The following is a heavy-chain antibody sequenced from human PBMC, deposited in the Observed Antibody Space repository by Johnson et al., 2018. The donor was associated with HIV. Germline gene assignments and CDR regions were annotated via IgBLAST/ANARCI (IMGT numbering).Heavy chain of an antibody. CDR2: ISGDGSST. CDR1: GFTISTFW. CDR3: ARAQLLADDAFNN. V-gene: IGHV3-74*02. J-gene: IGHJ3*02. D-gene: IGHD6-6*01. Sequence: VQLVESGGALVQPGGSLRLSCEVSGFTISTFWMHWVRQVPGKGLMWVSRISGDGSSTSYADSVKGRFTISRDNAKNTLYLQLNSLRVEDTAIYYCARAQLLADDAFNNWGQGTMVTVSS.